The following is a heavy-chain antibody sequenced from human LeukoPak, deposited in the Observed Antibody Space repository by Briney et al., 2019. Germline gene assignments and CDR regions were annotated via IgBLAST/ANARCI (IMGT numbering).Heavy chain of an antibody. J-gene: IGHJ4*02. D-gene: IGHD3-10*01. Sequence: SETLSLTCAIYGGSFSGYYWTWIRQPPGKGLEWIGEINHTGSTNYNSSLKSRVTISVDTSKNQFSLRLSSVTAADTAVYYCVGWGLSETYVIFDYWGQGTLVTVSS. CDR3: VGWGLSETYVIFDY. V-gene: IGHV4-34*01. CDR1: GGSFSGYY. CDR2: INHTGST.